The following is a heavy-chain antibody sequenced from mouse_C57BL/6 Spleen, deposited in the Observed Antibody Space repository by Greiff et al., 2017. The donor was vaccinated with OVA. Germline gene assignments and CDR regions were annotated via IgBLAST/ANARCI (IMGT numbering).Heavy chain of an antibody. CDR1: GFSFNTYA. D-gene: IGHD2-3*01. CDR3: VRDGYDGYPYYAMDY. J-gene: IGHJ4*01. Sequence: EVKVEESGGGLVQPKGSLKLSCAASGFSFNTYAMNWVRQAPGKGLEWVARIRSKSNNYATYYADSVKDRFTISRDDSESMLYLQMNNLKTEDTAMYYCVRDGYDGYPYYAMDYWGQGTSVTVSS. CDR2: IRSKSNNYAT. V-gene: IGHV10-1*01.